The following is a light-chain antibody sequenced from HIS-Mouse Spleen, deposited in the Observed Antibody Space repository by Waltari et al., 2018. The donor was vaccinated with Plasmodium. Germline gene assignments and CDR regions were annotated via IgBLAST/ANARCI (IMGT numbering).Light chain of an antibody. J-gene: IGKJ2*01. V-gene: IGKV3-15*01. CDR2: GAS. Sequence: EIVMTQSPATLSVSPGARATLSCRARQSVSSNLAWYQQKPGQAPRLLIYGASTRATGIPARFSGSGSGTEFTLTISSLQSEDFAVYYCQQYNNWQTFGQGTKLEIK. CDR3: QQYNNWQT. CDR1: QSVSSN.